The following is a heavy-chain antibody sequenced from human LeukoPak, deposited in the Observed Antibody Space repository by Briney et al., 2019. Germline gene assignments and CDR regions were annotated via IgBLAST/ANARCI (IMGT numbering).Heavy chain of an antibody. Sequence: GGSLRLSCAASGFTFSSYAMSWVRQAPGKGLEWVSAISGSGGSTYYADYVKGRFTLSRDNSKNTLYLQMNSLRAEDTAVYYCEKDLGHAAFDIWGQGTMVTVSS. CDR3: EKDLGHAAFDI. CDR2: ISGSGGST. CDR1: GFTFSSYA. D-gene: IGHD3-16*01. V-gene: IGHV3-23*01. J-gene: IGHJ3*02.